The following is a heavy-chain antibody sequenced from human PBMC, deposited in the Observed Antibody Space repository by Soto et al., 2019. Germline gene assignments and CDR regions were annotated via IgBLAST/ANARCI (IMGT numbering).Heavy chain of an antibody. CDR2: IYSVAST. Sequence: GGSLRLSCASSGFSVRSNYMSWVRRAPGKGLEWVSLIYSVASTYYADSVKGRFTTSRDNSNNTLDLQMNSLRAEDMAVYYCAILRRAGSGSHSDGMDVWGQGTTVTVSS. CDR3: AILRRAGSGSHSDGMDV. CDR1: GFSVRSNY. V-gene: IGHV3-66*04. J-gene: IGHJ6*02. D-gene: IGHD3-10*01.